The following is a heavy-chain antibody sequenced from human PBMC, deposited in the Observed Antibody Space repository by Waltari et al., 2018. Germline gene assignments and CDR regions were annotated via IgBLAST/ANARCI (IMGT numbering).Heavy chain of an antibody. D-gene: IGHD6-19*01. CDR3: AIVFLGSGNVWFDP. J-gene: IGHJ5*02. Sequence: VQLVQSGSELKKPGASVKVSCKASGYTFTSYAMNWVRQAPGQGIEWMGWINTNTGNPTYAQGFTGRFVFSLDTSVRTVYLPISSLNAEDTAVYYCAIVFLGSGNVWFDPWGQGTLVTVSS. V-gene: IGHV7-4-1*02. CDR2: INTNTGNP. CDR1: GYTFTSYA.